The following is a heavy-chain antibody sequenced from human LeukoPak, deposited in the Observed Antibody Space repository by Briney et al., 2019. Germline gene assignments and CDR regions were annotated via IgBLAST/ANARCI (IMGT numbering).Heavy chain of an antibody. CDR2: IYYSGST. D-gene: IGHD6-13*01. V-gene: IGHV4-39*01. J-gene: IGHJ5*02. CDR3: ARHEDRNWYIDH. CDR1: GGSISSSYYY. Sequence: PSETLSLTCTVSGGSISSSYYYWGWIRQPPGKGLEWIGTIYYSGSTYYNPSLKSRVTISVDTSKNQFSLKLSSVTAPDTAVYYCARHEDRNWYIDHWGQGTLVTVSS.